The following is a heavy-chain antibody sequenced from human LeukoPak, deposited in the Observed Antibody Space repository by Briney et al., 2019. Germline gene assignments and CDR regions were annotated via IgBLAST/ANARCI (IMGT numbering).Heavy chain of an antibody. V-gene: IGHV4-61*02. CDR3: ARAGYYYDSSGFFDI. Sequence: PSETLSLTCTVSGGSISSGSYYWSWIRQPAGKGLEWIGRIYTSGSTNYNPSLKSRVTISVDTSKNQFSLKLSSVTAADTAVYYCARAGYYYDSSGFFDIWGQGTMVTVSS. D-gene: IGHD3-22*01. CDR2: IYTSGST. J-gene: IGHJ3*02. CDR1: GGSISSGSYY.